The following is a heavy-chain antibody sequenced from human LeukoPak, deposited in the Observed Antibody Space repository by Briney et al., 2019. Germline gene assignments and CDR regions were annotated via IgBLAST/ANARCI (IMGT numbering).Heavy chain of an antibody. D-gene: IGHD3-16*01. J-gene: IGHJ5*02. CDR1: GFRFSNYE. CDR3: ASLWELTMA. CDR2: ISIGGDTR. Sequence: PGGSLRLSCAASGFRFSNYEMDWVRQAPGKGLEWVSYISIGGDTRHYADSVKGRFTISRDNAKNSVYLQMNSLRAEDTAVYFCASLWELTMAWGQGTLVTVSS. V-gene: IGHV3-48*03.